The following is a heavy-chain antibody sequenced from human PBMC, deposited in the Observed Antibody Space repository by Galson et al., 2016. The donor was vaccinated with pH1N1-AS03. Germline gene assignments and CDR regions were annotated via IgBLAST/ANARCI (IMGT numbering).Heavy chain of an antibody. J-gene: IGHJ4*02. CDR3: SRAEPGVGIVPAGTKTFEY. CDR2: SSAYNFNT. Sequence: SVKVSCKASGYTFTNYAISWVRQAPGQGLEWMGWSSAYNFNTNYAQNFKGRVTMTTDTSTSTAYMELRSLNSDDTAVYYCSRAEPGVGIVPAGTKTFEYWGQGTLVIVSS. D-gene: IGHD6-13*01. CDR1: GYTFTNYA. V-gene: IGHV1-18*01.